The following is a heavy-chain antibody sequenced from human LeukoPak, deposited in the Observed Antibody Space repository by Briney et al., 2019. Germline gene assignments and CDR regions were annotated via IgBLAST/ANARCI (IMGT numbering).Heavy chain of an antibody. V-gene: IGHV3-7*01. D-gene: IGHD1-1*01. CDR3: ARVPQLEPYYYYYYMDV. J-gene: IGHJ6*03. Sequence: GGSLRLSCAASGFTFSSYAMSWVRQAPGKGLEWVANIKQDGSEKYYVDSVKGRFTISRDNAKNSLYLQMNSLRAEDTAVYYCARVPQLEPYYYYYYMDVWGKGTTVTVSS. CDR2: IKQDGSEK. CDR1: GFTFSSYA.